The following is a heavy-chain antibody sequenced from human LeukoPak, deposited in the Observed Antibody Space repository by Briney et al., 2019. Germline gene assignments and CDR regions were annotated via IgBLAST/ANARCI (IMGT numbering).Heavy chain of an antibody. D-gene: IGHD1-14*01. J-gene: IGHJ2*01. Sequence: PSETLSLTCAVSGASINNNYWTWVRQPPGKGLEWIGYIYSNGNTNYNPSLKGRVTMSIETSKNQFSLQLPSVTAADTAVYYCASGTFDGPLYGTYWCFHVWGRGTLVTVSS. CDR3: ASGTFDGPLYGTYWCFHV. CDR2: IYSNGNT. CDR1: GASINNNY. V-gene: IGHV4-59*01.